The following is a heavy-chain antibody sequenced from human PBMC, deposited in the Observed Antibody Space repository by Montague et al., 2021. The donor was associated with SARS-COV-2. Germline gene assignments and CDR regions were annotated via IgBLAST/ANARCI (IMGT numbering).Heavy chain of an antibody. Sequence: SETLSLTCTVSGGSVSSGSYYWSWIRQPPGKGLEWIGYIYYSGSTNYNPSLKSRVTISVDTSKNQFSLKLSPVTAADTAVYYCARDPWHITIFGVVTRYGMDVWGQGTTVTVSS. CDR3: ARDPWHITIFGVVTRYGMDV. D-gene: IGHD3-3*01. V-gene: IGHV4-61*01. J-gene: IGHJ6*02. CDR1: GGSVSSGSYY. CDR2: IYYSGST.